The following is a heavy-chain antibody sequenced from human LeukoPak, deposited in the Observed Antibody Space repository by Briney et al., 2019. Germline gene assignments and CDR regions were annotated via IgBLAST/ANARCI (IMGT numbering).Heavy chain of an antibody. CDR3: ARAGYTISYYSLDY. D-gene: IGHD1-26*01. CDR1: GGSINSYY. J-gene: IGHJ4*02. Sequence: LETLSLTCTVSGGSINSYYWGWIRQPAGKGLEWIGRIYTTGTTSYNPSLKSRVTISVDTSKNQFYLKLTSVTAADTAMYYCARAGYTISYYSLDYWGQGSLVTVSS. CDR2: IYTTGTT. V-gene: IGHV4-4*07.